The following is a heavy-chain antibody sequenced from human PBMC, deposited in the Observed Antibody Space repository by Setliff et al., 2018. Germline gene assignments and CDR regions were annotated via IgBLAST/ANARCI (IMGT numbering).Heavy chain of an antibody. CDR2: FDPEDGET. V-gene: IGHV1-24*01. CDR1: GYTLTELS. D-gene: IGHD3-22*01. Sequence: ASVKVSCKVSGYTLTELSRHWVRQAPGKGLEWMGGFDPEDGETIYAQKFQGRVTMTEDTSTDTAYMELSSLRSEDTPVYYCATHSSLSSGYYDAFDIWGQGTMVTVSS. CDR3: ATHSSLSSGYYDAFDI. J-gene: IGHJ3*02.